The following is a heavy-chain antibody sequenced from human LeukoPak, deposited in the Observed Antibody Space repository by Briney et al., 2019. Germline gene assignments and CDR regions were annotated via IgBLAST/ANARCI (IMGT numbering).Heavy chain of an antibody. D-gene: IGHD1-26*01. CDR3: ASSVGARVSVYMDV. V-gene: IGHV4-59*08. Sequence: SETLSLTCTVSGGSISSYYWSWIRQPPGKGLEWIGYIYYSGSTNYNPSLKSRVTISVDTSKNQFSLKLSSVTAADTAVYYCASSVGARVSVYMDVWGKGTTVTVPS. CDR2: IYYSGST. CDR1: GGSISSYY. J-gene: IGHJ6*03.